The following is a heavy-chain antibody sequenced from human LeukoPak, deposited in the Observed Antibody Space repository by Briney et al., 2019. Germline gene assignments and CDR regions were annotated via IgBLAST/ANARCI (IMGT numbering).Heavy chain of an antibody. V-gene: IGHV3-7*01. Sequence: GGSLRLSCAASGFTFSDFWMAWVRQAPGKGLEWVANVRQDGNDKYYVDSVKGRFTISRDNSKNTLYLQMNSLRAEDTAVYYCAKGVTMIEDWGQGTLVTVSS. CDR3: AKGVTMIED. J-gene: IGHJ4*02. CDR1: GFTFSDFW. CDR2: VRQDGNDK. D-gene: IGHD3-22*01.